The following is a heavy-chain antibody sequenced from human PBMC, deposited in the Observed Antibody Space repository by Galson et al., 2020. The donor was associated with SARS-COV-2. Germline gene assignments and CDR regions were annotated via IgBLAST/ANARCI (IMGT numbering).Heavy chain of an antibody. CDR2: TYYRSKWNN. CDR3: ARDPSDWTFFDY. Sequence: SQTLSLTCAISGDNVSSNRAAWNWIRQSPSRGLEWLGRTYYRSKWNNDYAVSMKGRLIINADTSENQFSLQLDSVTPKDTAVYYCARDPSDWTFFDYWGQGTLVTVSS. CDR1: GDNVSSNRAA. V-gene: IGHV6-1*01. J-gene: IGHJ4*02. D-gene: IGHD1-1*01.